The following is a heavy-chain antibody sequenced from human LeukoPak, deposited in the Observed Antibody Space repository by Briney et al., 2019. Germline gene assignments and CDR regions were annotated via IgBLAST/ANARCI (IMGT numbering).Heavy chain of an antibody. CDR2: ISAYNGNT. J-gene: IGHJ5*02. CDR1: GYTFTSYG. D-gene: IGHD2-15*01. V-gene: IGHV1-18*04. CDR3: AREYCSGGSCYKHRWFDP. Sequence: ASVKVSCKASGYTFTSYGISWVRQAPGQGLEWMGWISAYNGNTNYVQKLQGRVTMTTDTSTSTAYMELRSLRSDDTAVYYCAREYCSGGSCYKHRWFDPWGQGTLVTVSS.